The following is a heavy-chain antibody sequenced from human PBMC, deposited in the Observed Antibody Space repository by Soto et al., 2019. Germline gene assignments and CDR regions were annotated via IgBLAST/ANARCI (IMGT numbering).Heavy chain of an antibody. D-gene: IGHD5-12*01. Sequence: QVQLVQSGAEEKKPGASVKVSCKASGYTFTSYAMHWVRQAPGQRLEWMGWINAGNGNTKYSQKFQGRVTITRDTSASKAYMELSSLRSEDTAVYYCARGPRYSRDAFDIWGQGTMVTVSS. CDR2: INAGNGNT. CDR3: ARGPRYSRDAFDI. V-gene: IGHV1-3*05. CDR1: GYTFTSYA. J-gene: IGHJ3*02.